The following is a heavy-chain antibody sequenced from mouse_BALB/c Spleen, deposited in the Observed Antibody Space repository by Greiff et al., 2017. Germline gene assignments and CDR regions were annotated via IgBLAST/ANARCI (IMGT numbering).Heavy chain of an antibody. V-gene: IGHV5-12-1*01. CDR3: ARKGTYWDFDV. CDR2: ISSGGGST. CDR1: GFAFSSYD. J-gene: IGHJ1*01. Sequence: EVQGVESGGGLVKPGGSLKLSCAASGFAFSSYDMSWVRQTPEKRLEWVAYISSGGGSTYYPDTVKGRFTISRDNAKNSLYLKMSSLKSEDTAMYYCARKGTYWDFDVWGAGTTVTVSS.